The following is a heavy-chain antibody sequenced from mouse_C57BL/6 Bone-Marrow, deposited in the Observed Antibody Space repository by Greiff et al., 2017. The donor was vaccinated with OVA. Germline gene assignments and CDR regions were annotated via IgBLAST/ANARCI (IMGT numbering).Heavy chain of an antibody. J-gene: IGHJ2*01. Sequence: EVKLVEFGGGLVQPGGSLSLSCAASGFTFTDYYMSWVRQPPGKALEWLGFIRNKANGYTTEYSASVKGRFTISRDNSQSILYLQMNALRAEDSATYYCARYRGLFDYWGQGTTLTVSS. D-gene: IGHD3-3*01. CDR1: GFTFTDYY. CDR2: IRNKANGYTT. V-gene: IGHV7-3*01. CDR3: ARYRGLFDY.